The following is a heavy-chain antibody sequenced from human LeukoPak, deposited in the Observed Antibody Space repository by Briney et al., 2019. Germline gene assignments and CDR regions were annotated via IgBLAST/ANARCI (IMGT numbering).Heavy chain of an antibody. D-gene: IGHD3-10*01. J-gene: IGHJ5*02. CDR2: INPNSGGT. CDR1: GYIFTGYY. V-gene: IGHV1-2*02. CDR3: ARANMVRGVGLFFDRNWFDP. Sequence: ASVKVSCKASGYIFTGYYMHWVRQAPGQGLERMGWINPNSGGTNYAQKFQGRVTMTRDTSISTAYMELSRLRSDNTAVYYCARANMVRGVGLFFDRNWFDPWGQGTLVTVSS.